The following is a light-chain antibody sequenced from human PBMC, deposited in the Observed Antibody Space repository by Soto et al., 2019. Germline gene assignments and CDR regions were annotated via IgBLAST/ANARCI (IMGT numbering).Light chain of an antibody. V-gene: IGKV3-20*01. CDR2: GAS. Sequence: EIVLTQSPGTLSLSPGERATLSCRASQSVSRNYVVWYQQKAGQAPRLLLYGASGRATGIPDRFSGSGSGTTFTPLISRREQQDFAVYYCQQYGSSHWTFGQGTKVDIK. CDR3: QQYGSSHWT. CDR1: QSVSRNY. J-gene: IGKJ1*01.